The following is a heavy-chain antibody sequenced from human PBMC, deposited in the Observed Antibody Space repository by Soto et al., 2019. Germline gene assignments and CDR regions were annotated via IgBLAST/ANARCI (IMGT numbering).Heavy chain of an antibody. V-gene: IGHV4-39*01. CDR2: IYYSGTP. Sequence: QLQLQESGPGLVKPSETLSLTCSVSGASISTIIYYWGWIRQPPGKGLEWIGTIYYSGTPYYNPSLKSRVPISVDTSRNQFSLKLRSVTAADTAIYYCARRFEYSTGWYYFDYWGQGTLLTVSS. CDR3: ARRFEYSTGWYYFDY. D-gene: IGHD6-19*01. J-gene: IGHJ4*02. CDR1: GASISTIIYY.